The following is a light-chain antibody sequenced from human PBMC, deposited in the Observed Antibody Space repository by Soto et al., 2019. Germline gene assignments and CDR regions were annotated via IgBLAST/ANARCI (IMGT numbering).Light chain of an antibody. Sequence: QMTQSPSTLSASVGDRVTITCRATQSINNWLAWYQQKPGMAPKLLIFDASILKSGVPSRFSGSGSGTEFTLTISSLQPDDFATYYCQMYDNVFGGGTKVDIK. CDR2: DAS. V-gene: IGKV1-5*01. CDR1: QSINNW. J-gene: IGKJ4*01. CDR3: QMYDNV.